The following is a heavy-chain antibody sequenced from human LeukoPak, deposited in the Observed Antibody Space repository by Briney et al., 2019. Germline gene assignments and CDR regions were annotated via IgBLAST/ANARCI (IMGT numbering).Heavy chain of an antibody. CDR3: ARDNDFWSGYYTDGMDV. Sequence: PGGSLRLSCAASGFTFSSYSMNWVRQAPGKGLEWVSSISSSSSYIYYADSVKGRFTIPRDNAKNSLYLQMNSLRAEDTAVYYCARDNDFWSGYYTDGMDVWGQGTTVTVSS. V-gene: IGHV3-21*01. D-gene: IGHD3-3*01. CDR2: ISSSSSYI. J-gene: IGHJ6*02. CDR1: GFTFSSYS.